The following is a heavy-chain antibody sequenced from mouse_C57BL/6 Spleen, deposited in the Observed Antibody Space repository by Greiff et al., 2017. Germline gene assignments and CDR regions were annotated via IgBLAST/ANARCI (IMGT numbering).Heavy chain of an antibody. CDR2: LDPETGGT. CDR1: GYTFTDYE. D-gene: IGHD3-2*02. Sequence: QVQLQQSGAELVRPGASVTLSCKASGYTFTDYEMHWVKQTPVHGLEWIGALDPETGGTAYNQKFKGKAILTAATSSGTAYMDLRSLTSEDSAVYYCARGACSGYSAAWFAYWGQGTLVTVSA. J-gene: IGHJ3*01. V-gene: IGHV1-15*01. CDR3: ARGACSGYSAAWFAY.